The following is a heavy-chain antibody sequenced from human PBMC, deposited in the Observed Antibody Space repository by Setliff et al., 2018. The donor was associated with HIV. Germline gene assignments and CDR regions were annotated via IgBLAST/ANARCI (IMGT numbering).Heavy chain of an antibody. V-gene: IGHV1-18*01. Sequence: ASVKVSCKASGYTFTKFDINWVRQATGQGLEWMGWISTYNGNTNYAQKFQGRVTLTTDTSTNTAYMELRGLKSDDTAMYYCARDSEAGVWGQGTLVTVSS. CDR2: ISTYNGNT. J-gene: IGHJ4*02. CDR3: ARDSEAGV. D-gene: IGHD3-10*01. CDR1: GYTFTKFD.